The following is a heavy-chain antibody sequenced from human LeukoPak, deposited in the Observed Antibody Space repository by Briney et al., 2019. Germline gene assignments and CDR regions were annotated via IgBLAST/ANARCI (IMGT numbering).Heavy chain of an antibody. CDR2: ISPDSGGT. D-gene: IGHD2-2*01. CDR1: GHTFTGYY. Sequence: GAPVKVSCKASGHTFTGYYIHWVRQAPGQGLEWMGWISPDSGGTSYAQNFQGRVTMTRDTSTRTAYLEVSRLRSDDTAVYYCAAVECTSSSCNSDRGWFDPWGQGTLVTVSS. V-gene: IGHV1-2*02. J-gene: IGHJ5*02. CDR3: AAVECTSSSCNSDRGWFDP.